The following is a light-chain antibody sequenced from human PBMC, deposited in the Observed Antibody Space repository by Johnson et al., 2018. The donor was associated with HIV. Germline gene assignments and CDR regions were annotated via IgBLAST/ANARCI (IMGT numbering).Light chain of an antibody. CDR1: ISNVGTNT. Sequence: QSVLTQPPSASGTPGQRVTISCSGSISNVGTNTVNCYQQLPRTAPRLLIYKNNQRPSGVPDRFSGSKSGTSASLAISGLRAADEADYFCYSTDNSGNHRGLFGTGTKVTVL. CDR3: YSTDNSGNHRGL. J-gene: IGLJ1*01. V-gene: IGLV1-44*01. CDR2: KNN.